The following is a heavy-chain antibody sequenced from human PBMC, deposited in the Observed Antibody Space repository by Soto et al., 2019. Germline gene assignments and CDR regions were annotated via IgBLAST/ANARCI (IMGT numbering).Heavy chain of an antibody. D-gene: IGHD6-6*01. CDR2: INPNSGGT. V-gene: IGHV1-2*04. CDR3: ARSESYSSSSFFDY. Sequence: ASVKVSCKASGYTFTGYYMHWVRQAPGQGLEWMGWINPNSGGTNYAQKFQGWVTMTRDTSISTAYMELSRLRSDDTAVYYCARSESYSSSSFFDYWGQGTLVTV. J-gene: IGHJ4*02. CDR1: GYTFTGYY.